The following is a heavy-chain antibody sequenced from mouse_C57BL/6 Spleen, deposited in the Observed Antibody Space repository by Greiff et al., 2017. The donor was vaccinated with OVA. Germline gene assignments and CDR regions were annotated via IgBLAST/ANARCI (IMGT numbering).Heavy chain of an antibody. CDR2: IDPENGDT. V-gene: IGHV14-4*01. Sequence: EVQLVESGAELVRPGASVKLSCTASGFNIKDDYMHWVKQRPEQGLEWIGWIDPENGDTEYASKFQGKATITADTSSNTAYLQLSSLTSEDTAVYYWTTRDYDGGFAYWGQGTLVTVSA. D-gene: IGHD2-4*01. J-gene: IGHJ3*01. CDR1: GFNIKDDY. CDR3: TTRDYDGGFAY.